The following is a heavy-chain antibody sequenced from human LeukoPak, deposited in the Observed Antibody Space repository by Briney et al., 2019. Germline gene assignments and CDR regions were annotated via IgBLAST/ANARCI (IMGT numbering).Heavy chain of an antibody. V-gene: IGHV3-9*01. CDR2: ISWNSGSI. Sequence: PGGSLRLSCAASGFTFDDYAMHWVRQAPGKGLEWVSGISWNSGSIGYADSVKGRFTISRDNSKNTLYLQMNSLRAEDTAVYYCAKGPPGTTVTRCFQHWGQGTLVTVSS. CDR1: GFTFDDYA. CDR3: AKGPPGTTVTRCFQH. D-gene: IGHD4-17*01. J-gene: IGHJ1*01.